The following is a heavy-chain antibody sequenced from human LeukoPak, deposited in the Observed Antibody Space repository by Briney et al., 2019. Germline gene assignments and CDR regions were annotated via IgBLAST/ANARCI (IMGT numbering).Heavy chain of an antibody. J-gene: IGHJ6*02. CDR3: ASPGPGGDGYNSYCGMDV. Sequence: SVKVSCKASGGTFSSYTISWVRQAPGQGLEWMGRIIPILGIANYAQKFQGGVTITADKSTSTAYMELSSLRSEDTAVYYCASPGPGGDGYNSYCGMDVWGQGTTVTVSS. CDR1: GGTFSSYT. V-gene: IGHV1-69*02. D-gene: IGHD5-24*01. CDR2: IIPILGIA.